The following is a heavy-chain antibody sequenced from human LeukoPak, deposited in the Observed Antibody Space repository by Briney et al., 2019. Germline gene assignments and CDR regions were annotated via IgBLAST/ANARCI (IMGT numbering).Heavy chain of an antibody. Sequence: SETLSLTCTVSGGSISGYSWSWLRQPAGKGLEWIGRIYSSGSTNYNPSLKSRVTMSVDTSKNQFSLKLSSVTAADTAVYYCARGLTLTGYGNWFDAWGQGTLVTVSS. D-gene: IGHD3-9*01. CDR3: ARGLTLTGYGNWFDA. J-gene: IGHJ5*02. CDR1: GGSISGYS. CDR2: IYSSGST. V-gene: IGHV4-4*07.